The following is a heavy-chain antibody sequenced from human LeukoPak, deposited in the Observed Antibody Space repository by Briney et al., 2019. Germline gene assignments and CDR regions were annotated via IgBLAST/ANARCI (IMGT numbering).Heavy chain of an antibody. CDR2: ISYDGSNK. CDR1: GFTFSSYA. Sequence: GGSLRLSCAASGFTFSSYAMHWVRQAPGKGLEWVAVISYDGSNKYYADSVKGRFTISRDNSKNTLYLQMNSLRAEDTAVYYCARGGGYSYGYYYLDYWGQGTLVTVSS. D-gene: IGHD5-18*01. V-gene: IGHV3-30*04. CDR3: ARGGGYSYGYYYLDY. J-gene: IGHJ4*02.